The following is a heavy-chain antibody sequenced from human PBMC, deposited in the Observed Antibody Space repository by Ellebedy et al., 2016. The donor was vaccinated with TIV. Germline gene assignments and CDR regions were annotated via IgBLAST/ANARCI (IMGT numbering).Heavy chain of an antibody. CDR3: ATDGSYGDYLFPQHAFVF. CDR2: IRVDGNEK. J-gene: IGHJ3*01. D-gene: IGHD4-17*01. CDR1: GFSFSSYW. V-gene: IGHV3-7*01. Sequence: GESLKISCAASGFSFSSYWMSWVRQAPGKGLEWVANIRVDGNEKYYVDSVKGRFTISRDNAKNSLYLQMNSLRVEDTALYYCATDGSYGDYLFPQHAFVFWGQGTMVTVSS.